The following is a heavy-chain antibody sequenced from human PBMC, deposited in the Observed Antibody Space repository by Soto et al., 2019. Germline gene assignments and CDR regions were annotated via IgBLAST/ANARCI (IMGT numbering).Heavy chain of an antibody. Sequence: SLTCATCAFTCGSYYIRWVAVSLEKKLEWVSYISSSGSTIYYADSVKGRFTISRDNAKNSLYLQMNSLRAEDTAVYYCARDYPYCSSTSCYVDYYYYYMDVWGKGTTVTVSS. CDR2: ISSSGSTI. CDR3: ARDYPYCSSTSCYVDYYYYYMDV. J-gene: IGHJ6*03. CDR1: AFTCGSYY. V-gene: IGHV3-11*01. D-gene: IGHD2-2*01.